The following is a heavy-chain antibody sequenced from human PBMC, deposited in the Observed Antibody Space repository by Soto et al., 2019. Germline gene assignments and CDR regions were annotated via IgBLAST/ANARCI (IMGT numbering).Heavy chain of an antibody. CDR1: GYSFISYG. J-gene: IGHJ4*02. CDR3: GRGLGGGWYYFDY. Sequence: QGQLVQSGVEVKKPGASVKVSCKASGYSFISYGIGWVRQAPGQGLEWMGWITVNSGNTNYPQKFQGRVTMTTDTSTSTAYMELRSLTSDDTATYYCGRGLGGGWYYFDYWGPGTLVTVSS. D-gene: IGHD6-19*01. V-gene: IGHV1-18*04. CDR2: ITVNSGNT.